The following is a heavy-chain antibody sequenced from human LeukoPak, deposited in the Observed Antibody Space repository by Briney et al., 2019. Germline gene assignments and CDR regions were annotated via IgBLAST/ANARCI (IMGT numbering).Heavy chain of an antibody. D-gene: IGHD6-19*01. V-gene: IGHV3-23*01. CDR1: GFTFTSYA. CDR3: ASSGWYGAFDI. J-gene: IGHJ3*02. Sequence: GGSLRLSCVASGFTFTSYAMSWVRQAPGKGLEWVSSFSGSGGSAYYADSVKGRFTISRDNSKNTLYLQMNSLRAEDTAVYYCASSGWYGAFDIWGQGTMVTVSS. CDR2: FSGSGGSA.